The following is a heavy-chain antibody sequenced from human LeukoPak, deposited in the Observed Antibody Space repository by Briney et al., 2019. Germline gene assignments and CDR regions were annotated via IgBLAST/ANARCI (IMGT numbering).Heavy chain of an antibody. V-gene: IGHV4-30-4*01. J-gene: IGHJ4*02. CDR2: ISYSGNT. D-gene: IGHD5-24*01. Sequence: SETLSLTCTVSGGSISSDNYYWSWIRQPPGKGLEWIGYISYSGNTYHKQSLRSRASISIDTSKNQFSLKLSSVTAADTAVYYCARASRDAYNSPGKVDYWGQGALVIVSS. CDR1: GGSISSDNYY. CDR3: ARASRDAYNSPGKVDY.